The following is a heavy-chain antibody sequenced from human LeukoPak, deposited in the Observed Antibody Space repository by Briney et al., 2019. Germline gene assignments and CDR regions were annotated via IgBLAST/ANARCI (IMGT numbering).Heavy chain of an antibody. Sequence: LGESLKISCKGFGYSFTSYWIGWVRQMPGIGLEWMGIIHPGDSDTRYSPSFQGQVTISADKSISTAYLQWSSLKASDTAMYYCARRATVVTRFDPWGQGTLVTVSS. CDR3: ARRATVVTRFDP. D-gene: IGHD4-23*01. CDR1: GYSFTSYW. CDR2: IHPGDSDT. V-gene: IGHV5-51*01. J-gene: IGHJ5*02.